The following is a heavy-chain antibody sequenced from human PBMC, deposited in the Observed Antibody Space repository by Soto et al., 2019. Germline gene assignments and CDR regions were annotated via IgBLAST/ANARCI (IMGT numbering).Heavy chain of an antibody. D-gene: IGHD6-13*01. Sequence: QVQLVESGGGVVQPGRSLRLSCAASGFTFNNYGMHWVRQAPGKGLEWVAVIWYDGSNKYYVDSVKGRFTISRDNSKNTLYLQMNSLRAEDTAVYYCARGAAGTPTAYYYYGMDVWGQGTTVTVSS. J-gene: IGHJ6*02. CDR3: ARGAAGTPTAYYYYGMDV. CDR1: GFTFNNYG. CDR2: IWYDGSNK. V-gene: IGHV3-33*01.